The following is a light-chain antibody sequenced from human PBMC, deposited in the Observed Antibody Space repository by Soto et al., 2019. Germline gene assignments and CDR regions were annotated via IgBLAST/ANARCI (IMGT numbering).Light chain of an antibody. CDR3: ETWDGNTRV. Sequence: QPVLTQSSCASASLGSSVKLTCTLSSGHSSYIIAWHQQQPGKAPRYLMKLEGSGSYNKGSGVPDRFSGSSSGADRYLTISNLQFEDEADYYCETWDGNTRVFGGGTKVTVL. V-gene: IGLV4-60*02. J-gene: IGLJ3*02. CDR1: SGHSSYI. CDR2: LEGSGSY.